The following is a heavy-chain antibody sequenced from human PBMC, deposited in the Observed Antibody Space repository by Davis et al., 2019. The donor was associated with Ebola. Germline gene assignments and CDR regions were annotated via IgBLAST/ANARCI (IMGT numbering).Heavy chain of an antibody. CDR1: GDTLTELS. CDR3: ARQYTYDYSMYYFDY. V-gene: IGHV1-24*01. CDR2: FDPEDGET. J-gene: IGHJ4*02. D-gene: IGHD5-18*01. Sequence: ASVKVSCKVSGDTLTELSMHWVRQAPGKGLEWMGGFDPEDGETIYAQKFQGRVTMTRDTSTSTVYMELSSLRSEDTAVYYCARQYTYDYSMYYFDYWGQGTQVTVSS.